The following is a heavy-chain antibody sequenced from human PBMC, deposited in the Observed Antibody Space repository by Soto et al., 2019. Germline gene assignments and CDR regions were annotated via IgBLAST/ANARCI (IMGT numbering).Heavy chain of an antibody. D-gene: IGHD3-22*01. Sequence: QVQLVQSGAEVKKPGASVKVSCKASGYTFTIYGISWVRQAPGQGLEWMGWISGYNGNTDYAQNLQDRGTLTTDASTSSVYMELTSLRSDDTAVNYCARVDYYDSSGDSGYWGQGTLITVSS. CDR1: GYTFTIYG. CDR2: ISGYNGNT. CDR3: ARVDYYDSSGDSGY. V-gene: IGHV1-18*04. J-gene: IGHJ4*02.